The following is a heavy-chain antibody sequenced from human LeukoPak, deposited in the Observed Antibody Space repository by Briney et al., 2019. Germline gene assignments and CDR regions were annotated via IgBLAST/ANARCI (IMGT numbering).Heavy chain of an antibody. CDR1: GGSISSYY. D-gene: IGHD3-10*01. Sequence: SETLSLTCTVSGGSISSYYWSWLRQPPGKGLEWIGYIYYRGSTNYNPSLKSRVTISVDTSKNQFSLKLSSVTAADTAGYYCARRRESLLWFGEPDHDAFDIWGQGTMVSVSS. CDR2: IYYRGST. CDR3: ARRRESLLWFGEPDHDAFDI. J-gene: IGHJ3*02. V-gene: IGHV4-59*08.